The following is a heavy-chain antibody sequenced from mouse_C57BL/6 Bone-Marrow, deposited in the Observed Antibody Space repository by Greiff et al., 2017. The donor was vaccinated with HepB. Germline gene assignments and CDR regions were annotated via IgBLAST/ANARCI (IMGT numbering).Heavy chain of an antibody. J-gene: IGHJ2*01. D-gene: IGHD2-3*01. Sequence: VQLQQSGAELVRPGASVKLSCTASGFNIKDYYMHWVKQRPEQGLEWIGRIDPEDGDTEYAPKFQGKATMTADTSSNTAYLQLSSLTSEDTAVYYCTTIDGYYVGYFDYWGQGTTLTVSS. CDR1: GFNIKDYY. CDR2: IDPEDGDT. CDR3: TTIDGYYVGYFDY. V-gene: IGHV14-1*01.